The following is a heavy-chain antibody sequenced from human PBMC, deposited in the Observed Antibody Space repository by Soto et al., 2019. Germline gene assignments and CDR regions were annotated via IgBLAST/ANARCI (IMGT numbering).Heavy chain of an antibody. J-gene: IGHJ5*02. D-gene: IGHD2-15*01. Sequence: EVQLVESGGGLMQPGGSLRLSCAASGFTVSSKYMNWVRQAPGKGLEWVSIIWSAGLTYYADSVRGRFTISRDISKNILFLQMNYLRAEDSAIYYCARELPPDLWGQGTLVTVSS. V-gene: IGHV3-53*01. CDR1: GFTVSSKY. CDR2: IWSAGLT. CDR3: ARELPPDL.